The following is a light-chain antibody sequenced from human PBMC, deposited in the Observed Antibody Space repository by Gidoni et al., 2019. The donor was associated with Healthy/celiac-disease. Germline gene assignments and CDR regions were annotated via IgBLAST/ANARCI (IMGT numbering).Light chain of an antibody. CDR2: DAS. CDR3: QQRSNWPPLT. V-gene: IGKV3-11*01. J-gene: IGKJ4*01. CDR1: QSVSSY. Sequence: EIVLTQSPATLSLSPGERATLSCRASQSVSSYLAWYQQKPGQAPRLLIYDASNRATGIPARFSGSGSGTDFTLTIRSLEPEDFAVYYCQQRSNWPPLTFGGGTKVEFE.